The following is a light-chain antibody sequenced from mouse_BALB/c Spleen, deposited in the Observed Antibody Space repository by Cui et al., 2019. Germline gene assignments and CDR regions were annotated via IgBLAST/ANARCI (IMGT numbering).Light chain of an antibody. J-gene: IGKJ1*01. Sequence: DIQMTPSPASLDASVGETVTITCRASENIYYSLAWYQQKQGKSPQLLIYNANSLEDGVPSRFSGSGSGTQYSMKINSMQPEDTATYFCKQAYDVPWTFGGGTKLEIK. CDR2: NAN. CDR1: ENIYYS. V-gene: IGKV12-38*01. CDR3: KQAYDVPWT.